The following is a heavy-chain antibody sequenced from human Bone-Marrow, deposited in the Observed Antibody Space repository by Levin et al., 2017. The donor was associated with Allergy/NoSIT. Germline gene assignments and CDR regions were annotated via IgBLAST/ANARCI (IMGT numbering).Heavy chain of an antibody. V-gene: IGHV4-4*02. CDR2: IYHSGST. Sequence: SQTLSLTCAVSGGSISSSNWWSWVRQPPGKGLEWIGEIYHSGSTNYNPSLKSRVTISVDKSKNQFSLKLSSVTAADTAVYYCARDRRGSITMVRGANWFDPWGQGTLVTVSS. CDR3: ARDRRGSITMVRGANWFDP. CDR1: GGSISSSNW. D-gene: IGHD3-10*01. J-gene: IGHJ5*02.